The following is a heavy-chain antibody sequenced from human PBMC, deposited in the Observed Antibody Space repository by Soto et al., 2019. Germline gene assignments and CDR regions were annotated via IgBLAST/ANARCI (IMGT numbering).Heavy chain of an antibody. CDR3: AKVPLCNYDRSGIYSTMEV. CDR2: ISGSGGST. CDR1: GFTFSSYA. D-gene: IGHD3-22*01. V-gene: IGHV3-23*01. Sequence: PGGSLRLSCAASGFTFSSYAMSWVRQAPGKGLEWVSAISGSGGSTYYADSVKGRFTISRDNSKNTLSLQMNSLRVEDTAVYYSAKVPLCNYDRSGIYSTMEVWGQGSVVTGSS. J-gene: IGHJ4*02.